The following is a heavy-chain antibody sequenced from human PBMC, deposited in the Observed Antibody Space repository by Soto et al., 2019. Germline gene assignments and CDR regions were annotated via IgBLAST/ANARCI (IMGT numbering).Heavy chain of an antibody. Sequence: SETLSLTCTVSGGSINGYYWSWIRQPPEKGLEWIGYIYYSGSTNYNPSLKSRVTISLATSKNQFSLKLSSVTAADTAVYYCARGSPHYDSSGYYYNEDYWGQGTLVTVSS. D-gene: IGHD3-22*01. V-gene: IGHV4-59*01. J-gene: IGHJ4*02. CDR3: ARGSPHYDSSGYYYNEDY. CDR2: IYYSGST. CDR1: GGSINGYY.